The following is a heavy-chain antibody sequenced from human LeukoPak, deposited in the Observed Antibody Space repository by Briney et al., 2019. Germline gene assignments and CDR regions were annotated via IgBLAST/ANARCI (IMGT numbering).Heavy chain of an antibody. CDR3: AREGITMVRGFDY. J-gene: IGHJ4*02. D-gene: IGHD3-10*01. V-gene: IGHV3-48*01. CDR1: GFTFSSYS. CDR2: ISSSSSTI. Sequence: PGGSLRLSCAASGFTFSSYSMNWVRQAPGKGLEWVSYISSSSSTIYYADSVKGRFTISRDNAKNSLYLQMNSLRAEDTAVYYCAREGITMVRGFDYWGQGTLVTVSS.